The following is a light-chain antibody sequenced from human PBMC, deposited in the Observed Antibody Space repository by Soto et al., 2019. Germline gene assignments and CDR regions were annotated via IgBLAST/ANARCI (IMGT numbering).Light chain of an antibody. V-gene: IGLV2-14*01. CDR1: NSDVGAYNY. J-gene: IGLJ1*01. CDR2: GVS. CDR3: NSYTSSRTYV. Sequence: QSALTQPASVSGSPGQSITISCTGTNSDVGAYNYVSWYQQHPGKAPKLMIYGVSNRPSGVSTRFSGSKSGNTASLTISGLQAEDEADYYCNSYTSSRTYVFGTGTKLTVL.